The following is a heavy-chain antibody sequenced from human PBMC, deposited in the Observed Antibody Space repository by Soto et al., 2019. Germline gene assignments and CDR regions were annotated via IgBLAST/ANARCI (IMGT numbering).Heavy chain of an antibody. J-gene: IGHJ4*02. Sequence: SETLSLTCTVSGASISNYYWSWIRQPAGKGLECLGRIYASGTTTYNPSLRSRVTMSVDTSKNQFSLNLNSVTAADTAVYYCARESRSELGTVEYWGQGTLVTVSS. CDR2: IYASGTT. D-gene: IGHD1-1*01. CDR1: GASISNYY. CDR3: ARESRSELGTVEY. V-gene: IGHV4-4*07.